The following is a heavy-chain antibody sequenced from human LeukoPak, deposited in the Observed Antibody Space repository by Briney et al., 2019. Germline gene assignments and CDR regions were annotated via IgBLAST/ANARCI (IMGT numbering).Heavy chain of an antibody. CDR3: AKDLELTYYGSGSYFDY. CDR2: ISGSGGST. Sequence: GGSLRLSCAASGFTFSSYAMSWVRQAPGKGLEWVSTISGSGGSTYCADTVKGRFTISRDNSKNTLYLQMNSLRAEDTAVYSCAKDLELTYYGSGSYFDYWGQGTLVTVSS. CDR1: GFTFSSYA. V-gene: IGHV3-23*01. D-gene: IGHD3-10*01. J-gene: IGHJ4*02.